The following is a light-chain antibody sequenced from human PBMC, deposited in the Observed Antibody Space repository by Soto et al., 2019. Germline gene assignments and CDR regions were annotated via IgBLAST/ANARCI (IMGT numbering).Light chain of an antibody. J-gene: IGLJ2*01. V-gene: IGLV2-23*01. CDR2: EDI. CDR3: CSYAGGTSVV. CDR1: SSDVGSYNL. Sequence: QYALTQPASVSGSPGQSITISCTGTSSDVGSYNLVSWYQQHPGKAPKLMIYEDIERPSGVSNRFSGSKSGNTASLTISGLQTEDEADYYCCSYAGGTSVVFGGGTKLTVL.